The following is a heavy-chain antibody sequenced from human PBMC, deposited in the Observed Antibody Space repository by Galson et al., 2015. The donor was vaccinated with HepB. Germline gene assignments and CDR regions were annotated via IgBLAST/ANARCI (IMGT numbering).Heavy chain of an antibody. CDR3: ASAACTYTTSCSPDFP. V-gene: IGHV1-2*02. CDR1: GYTFTGYY. D-gene: IGHD3-16*01. CDR2: INPHSGGT. Sequence: SVKVSCKASGYTFTGYYIHWVRQVPGQGLEWMGWINPHSGGTNYAQKFQGRVTMTRDTSISTASMELSSLRSDDTAVYYCASAACTYTTSCSPDFPWGQGTLVTVSS. J-gene: IGHJ5*02.